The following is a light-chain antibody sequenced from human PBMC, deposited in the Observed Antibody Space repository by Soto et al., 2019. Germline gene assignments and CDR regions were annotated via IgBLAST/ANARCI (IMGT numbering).Light chain of an antibody. CDR1: QNTRSW. CDR3: QEYNGNSGLT. J-gene: IGKJ4*01. Sequence: DIQMTQSPSTLSASVGDRVTITCRASQNTRSWLAWYQQKPGKAPELLIYSASGLESGVRSRFSGSGSGTEFTLTISSLQPDDFATYYCQEYNGNSGLTFGGGTKVEIK. V-gene: IGKV1-5*03. CDR2: SAS.